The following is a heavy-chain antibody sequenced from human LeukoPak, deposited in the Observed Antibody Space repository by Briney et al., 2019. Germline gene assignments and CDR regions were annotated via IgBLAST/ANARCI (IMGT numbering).Heavy chain of an antibody. D-gene: IGHD4-23*01. J-gene: IGHJ4*02. CDR3: ARVYVPVVTPTLYFDY. CDR1: GGSISSHY. CDR2: IYYSGST. Sequence: SETLSLTCTVSGGSISSHYWSWIRQLPGKGLEWIGYIYYSGSTNYNPSLKSRVTISVDTSKNQFSLKLSSVTAADTAVYYCARVYVPVVTPTLYFDYWGQGTLVTVSS. V-gene: IGHV4-59*11.